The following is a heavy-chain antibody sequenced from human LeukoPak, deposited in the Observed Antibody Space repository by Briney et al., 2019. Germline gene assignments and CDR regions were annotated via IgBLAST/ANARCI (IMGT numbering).Heavy chain of an antibody. D-gene: IGHD3-10*01. CDR3: ARDERLLWFGESEGY. CDR1: GGSISSSSYY. CDR2: IYYSGST. V-gene: IGHV4-39*07. Sequence: SETLSLTCTVSGGSISSSSYYWGWIRQPPGKGLEWIGSIYYSGSTYYNPSLKSRVTISVDTSKNQFSLKLSSVTAADTAVYYCARDERLLWFGESEGYWGQGTLVTVSS. J-gene: IGHJ4*02.